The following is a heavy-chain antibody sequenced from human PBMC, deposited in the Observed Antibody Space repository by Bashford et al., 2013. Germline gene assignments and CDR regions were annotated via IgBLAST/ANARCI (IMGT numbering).Heavy chain of an antibody. CDR1: GGSISSSY. CDR3: ARGSNWNTLGMDV. Sequence: SETLSLTCTVSGGSISSSYWNWIRQPAGKGLEWIGRIYISGSTNYNPSLKSRVTLSLDTSENQLSLKLSSVTAADTAVYYCARGSNWNTLGMDVWGPRDHGHRLL. J-gene: IGHJ6*01. CDR2: IYISGST. D-gene: IGHD1/OR15-1a*01. V-gene: IGHV4-4*07.